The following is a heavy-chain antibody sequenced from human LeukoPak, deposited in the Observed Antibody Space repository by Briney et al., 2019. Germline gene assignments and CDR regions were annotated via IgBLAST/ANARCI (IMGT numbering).Heavy chain of an antibody. V-gene: IGHV1-2*02. CDR1: GYTFTGYY. Sequence: ASVKVSCKASGYTFTGYYMHWVRQAPGQGLEWMGWINPNSGGTEYSQKFQGRVTMTRDTSISTVYMELSSLRSEDTAVYYCARDRGGSEYYFDYWGQGTLVTVSS. CDR2: INPNSGGT. CDR3: ARDRGGSEYYFDY. J-gene: IGHJ4*02. D-gene: IGHD1-26*01.